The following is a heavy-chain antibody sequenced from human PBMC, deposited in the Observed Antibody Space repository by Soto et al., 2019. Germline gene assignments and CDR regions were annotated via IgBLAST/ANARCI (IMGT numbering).Heavy chain of an antibody. CDR3: ASVGYTSVRSFDY. D-gene: IGHD6-19*01. CDR2: INTDGTNT. Sequence: PGGSLRLSCAASGFTFSNYWMHWVRQVPGKGLVWVSRINTDGTNTHYADSVKGRFTISRDNAKNTVYLQMNSPRAEDTAVYYCASVGYTSVRSFDYWGQGTLVTVSS. CDR1: GFTFSNYW. V-gene: IGHV3-74*01. J-gene: IGHJ4*02.